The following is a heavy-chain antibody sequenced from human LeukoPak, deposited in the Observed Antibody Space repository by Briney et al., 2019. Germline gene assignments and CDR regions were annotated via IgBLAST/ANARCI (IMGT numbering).Heavy chain of an antibody. J-gene: IGHJ4*02. CDR2: IIPIFGTA. V-gene: IGHV1-69*05. D-gene: IGHD3-16*01. CDR3: ARAGYDYVWGSLGY. Sequence: SVKVSCKASGGTFSSYAISWVRQAPGQGLEWMGRIIPIFGTANYAQKFQGRVTITTDESTSTAYMELSSLRSEDTAVYYCARAGYDYVWGSLGYWGQGTLVTVSS. CDR1: GGTFSSYA.